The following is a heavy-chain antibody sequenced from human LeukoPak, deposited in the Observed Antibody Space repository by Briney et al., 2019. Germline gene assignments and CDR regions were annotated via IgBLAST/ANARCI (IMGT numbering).Heavy chain of an antibody. D-gene: IGHD1-1*01. CDR2: IYYSGST. CDR3: ARLVTAQLEDGYFDY. V-gene: IGHV4-39*07. CDR1: GGSISSSSYY. J-gene: IGHJ4*02. Sequence: SETLSLTCTVSGGSISSSSYYWGWIRQPPGKGLEWIGSIYYSGSTYYNPSLKSRVTISVDTSKNQFSLKLSSVTAADTAVYYCARLVTAQLEDGYFDYWGQGTLVTVSS.